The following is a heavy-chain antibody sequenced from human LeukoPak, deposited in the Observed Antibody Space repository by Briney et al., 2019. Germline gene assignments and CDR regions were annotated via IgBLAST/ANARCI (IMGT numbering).Heavy chain of an antibody. V-gene: IGHV3-33*01. CDR2: IWYDGINK. D-gene: IGHD6-13*01. J-gene: IGHJ4*02. CDR1: GFTFSNYG. CDR3: TRERISGIAAFDY. Sequence: PGGSLRLSCAASGFTFSNYGMHWVRQAPGKGLEWVAVIWYDGINKFHADSVRGRFTISRDNSKNTVYLQMNSLRAEDMAVYYCTRERISGIAAFDYWGQGTLVTVSS.